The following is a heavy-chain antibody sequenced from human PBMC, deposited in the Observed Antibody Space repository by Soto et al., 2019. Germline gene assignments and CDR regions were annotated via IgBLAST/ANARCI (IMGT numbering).Heavy chain of an antibody. CDR1: GYPFTKYD. D-gene: IGHD4-4*01. Sequence: QVQLVQSGAEVKKPGASVKVSCKASGYPFTKYDINWVRQATGQGLEWMGWINPNSGNTGYSQKFQGSVTMTRNTSISTAYVDLSSLRFDGTAVYYCARSPPRVEKNNYAGGWFDPWGQGTLVTVSS. CDR3: ARSPPRVEKNNYAGGWFDP. V-gene: IGHV1-8*01. J-gene: IGHJ5*02. CDR2: INPNSGNT.